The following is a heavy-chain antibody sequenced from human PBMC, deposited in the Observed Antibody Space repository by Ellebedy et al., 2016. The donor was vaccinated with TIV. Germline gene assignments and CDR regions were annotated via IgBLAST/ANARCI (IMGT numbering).Heavy chain of an antibody. CDR3: AKDLDSSSSSGFDY. J-gene: IGHJ4*02. Sequence: GESLKISCAASGFTFGNHAINWVRQAPGKGLEWVSTIANIGVGTYYGDSVKGRFSISRDNSKNTVFLQMDSLRPEDTATYYCAKDLDSSSSSGFDYWGQGALVIVSS. CDR1: GFTFGNHA. V-gene: IGHV3-23*05. D-gene: IGHD6-6*01. CDR2: IANIGVGT.